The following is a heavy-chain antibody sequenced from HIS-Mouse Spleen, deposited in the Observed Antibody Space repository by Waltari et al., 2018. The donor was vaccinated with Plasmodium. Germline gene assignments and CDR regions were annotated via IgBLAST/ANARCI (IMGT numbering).Heavy chain of an antibody. Sequence: QVQLQQWGAGLLKPSETLSLTCAVYGGSFSGYYWSWIRQPPGKGLEWSGEINPSRSTNSNPSLKSRVTISVDTSKNQFSLKLSSVTAAETAVYYCARLVVVASKDSYWGQGTLVTVSS. CDR3: ARLVVVASKDSY. J-gene: IGHJ4*02. V-gene: IGHV4-34*01. CDR2: INPSRST. CDR1: GGSFSGYY. D-gene: IGHD2-15*01.